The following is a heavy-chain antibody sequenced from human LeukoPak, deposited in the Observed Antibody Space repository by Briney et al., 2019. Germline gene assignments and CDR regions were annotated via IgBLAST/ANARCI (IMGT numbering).Heavy chain of an antibody. CDR1: GGSFSNYY. Sequence: SETLSLTCAVYGGSFSNYYWSWIRQPPGKGLEWIGYIYYSGSTNYNPSLKSRVTMSVDTSKNQFSLKLSSVTAADTAVYYCARVQYGMDVWGQGTTVTVSS. J-gene: IGHJ6*02. CDR3: ARVQYGMDV. V-gene: IGHV4-59*12. CDR2: IYYSGST.